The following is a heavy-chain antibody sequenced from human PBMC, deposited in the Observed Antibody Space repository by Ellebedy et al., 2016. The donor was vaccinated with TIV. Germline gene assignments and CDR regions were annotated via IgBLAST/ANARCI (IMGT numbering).Heavy chain of an antibody. CDR2: ISSTGNTI. CDR1: GFSFSDYY. CDR3: AGDRGGGCSGGSCYSGFDY. D-gene: IGHD2-15*01. Sequence: GESLKISCAASGFSFSDYYMSWIRQAPGKGLEWVSYISSTGNTIYYADSVKGRFTISRDNAKNSLSLQMNSLRAEDTAVYYCAGDRGGGCSGGSCYSGFDYWGQGTLVTVSS. J-gene: IGHJ4*02. V-gene: IGHV3-11*01.